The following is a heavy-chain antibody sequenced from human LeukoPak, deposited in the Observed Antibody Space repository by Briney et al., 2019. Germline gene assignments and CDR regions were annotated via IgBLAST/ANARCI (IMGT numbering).Heavy chain of an antibody. J-gene: IGHJ4*02. CDR2: IYYSGST. D-gene: IGHD5-18*01. Sequence: PSETLSLTCTVSGGSISSYYWGWIRQPPGKGLEWIGSIYYSGSTYYNPSLKSRVTISVDTSKNQFSLKLSSVTAADTAVYYCARASRDTAIGGRYFDYWGQGTLVTVSS. V-gene: IGHV4-39*07. CDR1: GGSISSYY. CDR3: ARASRDTAIGGRYFDY.